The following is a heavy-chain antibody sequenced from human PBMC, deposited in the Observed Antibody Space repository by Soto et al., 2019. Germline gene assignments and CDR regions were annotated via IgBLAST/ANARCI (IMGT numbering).Heavy chain of an antibody. CDR3: AGTTSHQWYYMDV. J-gene: IGHJ6*03. CDR2: TYYGSRWYN. V-gene: IGHV6-1*01. D-gene: IGHD1-7*01. Sequence: PSQTLSLTCAISGDSVSSNSAAWNWIRLSPSRGLEWLARTYYGSRWYNDYAVSVRSRITVNPDTSKNQFSLQLTSVTPEDTAVYYCAGTTSHQWYYMDVWGKGNTVTVSS. CDR1: GDSVSSNSAA.